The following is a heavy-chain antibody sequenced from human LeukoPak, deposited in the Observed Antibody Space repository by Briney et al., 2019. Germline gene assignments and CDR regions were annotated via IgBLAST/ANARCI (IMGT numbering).Heavy chain of an antibody. Sequence: GRSLRLSCAASRFTFSSYAMSWVRQAPGNGLDWVSAISGIGGVTYYADSVKVRFTISKDNSNNTLDLQMNSLRAEDTAVYYCAKDPDCTSGVCYTFFDYWGQGTLVTVSS. CDR2: ISGIGGVT. CDR3: AKDPDCTSGVCYTFFDY. V-gene: IGHV3-23*01. CDR1: RFTFSSYA. D-gene: IGHD2-8*01. J-gene: IGHJ4*02.